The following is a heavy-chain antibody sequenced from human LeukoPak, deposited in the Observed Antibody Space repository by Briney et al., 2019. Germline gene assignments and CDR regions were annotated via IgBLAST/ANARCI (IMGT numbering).Heavy chain of an antibody. J-gene: IGHJ6*04. CDR1: GFTFSSYW. CDR3: AELGITMIGGV. V-gene: IGHV3-7*01. D-gene: IGHD3-10*02. Sequence: GGSLRLSCAASGFTFSSYWMSWVRQAPGKGLEWVANIKQDGSEKYYVDSVKGRFTISRDNAKNSLYLQMNSLRAEDTAVYYRAELGITMIGGVWGKGTTVTISS. CDR2: IKQDGSEK.